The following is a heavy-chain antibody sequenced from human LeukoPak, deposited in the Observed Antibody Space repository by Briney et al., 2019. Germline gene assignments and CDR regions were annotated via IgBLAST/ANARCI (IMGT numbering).Heavy chain of an antibody. J-gene: IGHJ5*02. D-gene: IGHD6-19*01. CDR3: ASFTSSGSFDP. V-gene: IGHV4-34*01. CDR1: GGSFSGYY. CDR2: INHSGST. Sequence: SETLSLTCAVYGGSFSGYYWSWIRQPPGKGLEWIGEINHSGSTNYNPSLKSRVTKSVDTSKNQFSLKLSSVTAADTAVYYCASFTSSGSFDPWGQGTLVTVSS.